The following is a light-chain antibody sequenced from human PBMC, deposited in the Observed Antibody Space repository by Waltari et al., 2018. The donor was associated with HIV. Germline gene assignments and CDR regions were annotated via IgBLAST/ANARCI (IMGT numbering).Light chain of an antibody. V-gene: IGKV3-20*01. CDR2: GAS. CDR3: QQYGGSPRT. CDR1: QTVSSAF. Sequence: EIVLTQSPGTLSLSPAERATLSCRASQTVSSAFLAWYQQKPGQAPRLLIYGASSRVIGIPDRFNGTGSGTDFSLTISRLEPEDSAVYYCQQYGGSPRTFGQGAKVEIK. J-gene: IGKJ1*01.